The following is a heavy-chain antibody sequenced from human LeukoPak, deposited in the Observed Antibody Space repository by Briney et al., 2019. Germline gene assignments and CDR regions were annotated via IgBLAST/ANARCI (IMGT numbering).Heavy chain of an antibody. D-gene: IGHD6-13*01. J-gene: IGHJ4*02. CDR3: ARAGTDRNPFDY. CDR1: GFTFSSYG. V-gene: IGHV3-30*03. CDR2: ISYDGSNQ. Sequence: GRSLRLSCAASGFTFSSYGMHWVRQAPGKGLEWVAVISYDGSNQYYADSVKGRFTISRDNSKNTLYLQMNSLRAEDTAVYYCARAGTDRNPFDYWGQGTLVTVSS.